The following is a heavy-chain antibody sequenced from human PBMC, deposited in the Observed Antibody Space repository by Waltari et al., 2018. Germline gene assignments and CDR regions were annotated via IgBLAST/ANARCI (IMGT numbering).Heavy chain of an antibody. Sequence: EVQLLESGGGLVQPGGSLRLSCAASGFSFGGFGMNWVRQAPGKGLEWVSGVSGSGATTYYADSVRCRCTVSRDNNRNTMYLQMNSLGAEDTAVYYCAKAFRGYSGSYFDIWGRGTLVAVSA. D-gene: IGHD5-12*01. CDR2: VSGSGATT. CDR1: GFSFGGFG. J-gene: IGHJ4*02. CDR3: AKAFRGYSGSYFDI. V-gene: IGHV3-23*01.